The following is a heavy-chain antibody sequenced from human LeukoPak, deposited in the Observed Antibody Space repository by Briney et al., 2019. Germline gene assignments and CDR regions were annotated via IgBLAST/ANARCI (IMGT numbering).Heavy chain of an antibody. CDR1: GYSFTGYY. Sequence: ASVKVSCKASGYSFTGYYMHWMRQAPGQGLEWMGCINPNSGGTDYAQKFQGRVTMTRDTSISTAYMELSRLTSDDTAVYYCAGLSGYDPYYFDYWGQGTLVAVSS. V-gene: IGHV1-2*02. D-gene: IGHD5-12*01. CDR3: AGLSGYDPYYFDY. J-gene: IGHJ4*02. CDR2: INPNSGGT.